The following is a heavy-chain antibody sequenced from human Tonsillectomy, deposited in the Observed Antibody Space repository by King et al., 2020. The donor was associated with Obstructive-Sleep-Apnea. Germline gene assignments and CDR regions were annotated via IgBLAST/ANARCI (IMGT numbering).Heavy chain of an antibody. Sequence: QLVQSGAEVKKPGESLKISCKGSGYSFTSYWIGWVRQMPGKGLEWMGIISPGDSDTRYSPSFQGQVTISAAKSISTAYLQWSSLKASDTAMYYCASLSTYEILTGYFDYWGQGTLVTVS. CDR3: ASLSTYEILTGYFDY. J-gene: IGHJ4*02. V-gene: IGHV5-51*01. CDR2: ISPGDSDT. CDR1: GYSFTSYW. D-gene: IGHD3-9*01.